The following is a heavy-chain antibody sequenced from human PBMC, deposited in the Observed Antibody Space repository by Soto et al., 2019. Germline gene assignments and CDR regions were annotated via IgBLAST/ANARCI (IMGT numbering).Heavy chain of an antibody. Sequence: ASVKVSCKASGYTFTSYYMHWVRQAPGQGLEWMGIINPSGGSTSYAQKFQGWVTMTRDTSISTAYMELSRLRSDDTAVYYCARGRRELLHAFDIWGQGTMVTVSS. CDR1: GYTFTSYY. D-gene: IGHD1-26*01. CDR2: INPSGGST. J-gene: IGHJ3*02. CDR3: ARGRRELLHAFDI. V-gene: IGHV1-46*01.